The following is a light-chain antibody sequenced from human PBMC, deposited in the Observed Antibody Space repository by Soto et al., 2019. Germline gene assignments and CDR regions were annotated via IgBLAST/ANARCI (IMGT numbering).Light chain of an antibody. CDR1: SSDVGGYNY. CDR2: DVS. CDR3: SSYTSSSTFVV. Sequence: QSALTQPASVSGSPGQSITISFTGTSSDVGGYNYVSWYQQHPGKAPKLMIYDVSNRPSRVSNRFSGSKSGNTASLTISGLQAEDEADYYCSSYTSSSTFVVFGGGTKLTVL. V-gene: IGLV2-14*01. J-gene: IGLJ2*01.